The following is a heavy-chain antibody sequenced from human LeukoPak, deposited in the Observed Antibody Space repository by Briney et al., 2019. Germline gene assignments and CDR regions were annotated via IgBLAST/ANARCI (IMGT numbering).Heavy chain of an antibody. D-gene: IGHD2-2*01. CDR1: GGTFSSYA. V-gene: IGHV1-69*04. CDR3: ATDHPKYCSSTSCYSFDY. Sequence: SVKVSCKASGGTFSSYAISWVRQAPGQGLEWMGRIIPILGIANYAQKFQGRVTITADKSTSTAYMELSSLRSEDTAVYYCATDHPKYCSSTSCYSFDYWGQGTPVTVSS. J-gene: IGHJ4*02. CDR2: IIPILGIA.